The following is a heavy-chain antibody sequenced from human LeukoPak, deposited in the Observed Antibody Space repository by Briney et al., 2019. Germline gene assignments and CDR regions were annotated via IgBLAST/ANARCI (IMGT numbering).Heavy chain of an antibody. J-gene: IGHJ4*02. Sequence: ASVKVSCKASGYDFTKYAVHWVRQAPGQGLEWMGWINPNSGGTNYAQKFQGRVTMTRDTSISTAYMELSRLRSDDTAVYYCARGGVHFDYWGQGTLVTVSS. CDR1: GYDFTKYA. CDR3: ARGGVHFDY. V-gene: IGHV1-2*02. CDR2: INPNSGGT. D-gene: IGHD2-8*02.